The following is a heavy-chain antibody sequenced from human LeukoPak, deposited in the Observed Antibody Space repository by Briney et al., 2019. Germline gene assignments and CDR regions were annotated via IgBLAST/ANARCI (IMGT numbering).Heavy chain of an antibody. Sequence: PGGSLRLSCATSGFNFSTYDMSWVRQAPGKGLVWVSRINNDGSSTSYADSVKGRFTISRDNAKNTLYLQMNSLRAEDTAVYYCARDQGMIRGTKDYWGQGTLVTVSS. D-gene: IGHD3-10*01. CDR1: GFNFSTYD. CDR2: INNDGSST. V-gene: IGHV3-74*01. CDR3: ARDQGMIRGTKDY. J-gene: IGHJ4*02.